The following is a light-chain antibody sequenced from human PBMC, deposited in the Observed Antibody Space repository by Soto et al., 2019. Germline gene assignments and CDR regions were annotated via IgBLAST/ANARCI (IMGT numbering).Light chain of an antibody. CDR2: AAS. CDR3: LRHNDYPIT. V-gene: IGKV1-17*01. J-gene: IGKJ5*01. CDR1: QGIGND. Sequence: DIQMTQAPSSLAASVGDRVTITCRASQGIGNDLSWFQQKPGKAPKRLIYAASTLQSGVPSRFSGSGSGTEFTLTISSLQPEDFATYYCLRHNDYPITFGQGTRLEIK.